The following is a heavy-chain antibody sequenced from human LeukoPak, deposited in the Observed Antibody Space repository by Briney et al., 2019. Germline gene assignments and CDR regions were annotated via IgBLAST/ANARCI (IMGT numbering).Heavy chain of an antibody. CDR1: GVPIASHSW. V-gene: IGHV4/OR15-8*01. CDR2: IYHSGGA. CDR3: AYNRDFALDN. Sequence: ASETLSLTCAVSGVPIASHSWWSWVRQPPGQGLEWIGEIYHSGGANYKPSLKSRVTMSVDTSNNHFSLKLTSVTAADTAVYFCAYNRDFALDNWGQGTLVTVSS. D-gene: IGHD1-14*01. J-gene: IGHJ4*02.